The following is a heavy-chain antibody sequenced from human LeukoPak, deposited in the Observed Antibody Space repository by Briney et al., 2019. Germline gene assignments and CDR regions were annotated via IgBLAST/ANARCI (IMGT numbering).Heavy chain of an antibody. CDR1: GFSFNTYT. CDR3: ASPYSTSWNDAYDV. D-gene: IGHD6-13*01. Sequence: GGSLRLSCAASGFSFNTYTMNWVRQAPGRGLEWVASISSTGSYIYYADSVRGRFTISRDNAENSLYLQMNNLRAENTAVFYCASPYSTSWNDAYDVWGQGTMVTVSS. V-gene: IGHV3-21*01. J-gene: IGHJ3*01. CDR2: ISSTGSYI.